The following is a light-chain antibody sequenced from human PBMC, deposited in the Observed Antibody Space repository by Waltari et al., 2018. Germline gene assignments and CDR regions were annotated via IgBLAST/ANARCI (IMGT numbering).Light chain of an antibody. J-gene: IGKJ1*01. CDR1: EHVDTN. Sequence: EIVVTQSPATLSLSPGERATLSRRASEHVDTNIAWYQQKPGQPPRLLISGASTRATDIPPRFSGSGSGTEFTLSISSLQSEDFAVYYCHQYKNWPPWTFGQGTKVEIK. CDR3: HQYKNWPPWT. CDR2: GAS. V-gene: IGKV3-15*01.